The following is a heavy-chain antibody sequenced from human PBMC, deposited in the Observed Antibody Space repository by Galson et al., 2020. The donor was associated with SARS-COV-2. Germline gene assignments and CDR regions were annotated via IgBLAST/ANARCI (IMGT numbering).Heavy chain of an antibody. Sequence: SETLSLTCTVSGGSISSGGYYWSWIRPPPGKGLEWIGYIYYSGSTYYNPSLKSRVTISVDTSKNQFSLKLSSVTAADTAVYYCARTAGDRDDAFDIWGQGTMVTVSS. CDR3: ARTAGDRDDAFDI. D-gene: IGHD6-13*01. V-gene: IGHV4-31*03. CDR1: GGSISSGGYY. CDR2: IYYSGST. J-gene: IGHJ3*02.